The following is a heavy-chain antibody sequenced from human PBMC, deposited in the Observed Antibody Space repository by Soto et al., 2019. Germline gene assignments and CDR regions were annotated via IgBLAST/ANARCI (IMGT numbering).Heavy chain of an antibody. CDR2: ISGSGGST. J-gene: IGHJ4*02. V-gene: IGHV3-23*01. D-gene: IGHD3-3*01. CDR3: AKVPYYDFWSGYAPRY. CDR1: GFTFSSYA. Sequence: GGSLRLSCAASGFTFSSYAMSWVRQAPGKGLEWVSAISGSGGSTYYADSVKGRFTISRGNSKNTLYLQMNSLRAEDTAVYYCAKVPYYDFWSGYAPRYWGQGTLVTVS.